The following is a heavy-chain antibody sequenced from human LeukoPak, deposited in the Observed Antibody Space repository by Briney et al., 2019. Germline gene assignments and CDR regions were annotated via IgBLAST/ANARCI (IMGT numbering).Heavy chain of an antibody. CDR3: ARVSDTAMVTGYFDY. V-gene: IGHV4-59*01. CDR1: GGSFSGYY. CDR2: IYYSGST. Sequence: SETLSLTCAVYGGSFSGYYWSWIRQPPGKGLEWIGYIYYSGSTNYNPSLKSRVTISVDTSKNQFSLKLSSVTAADTAVYYCARVSDTAMVTGYFDYWGQGTLVTVSS. J-gene: IGHJ4*02. D-gene: IGHD5-18*01.